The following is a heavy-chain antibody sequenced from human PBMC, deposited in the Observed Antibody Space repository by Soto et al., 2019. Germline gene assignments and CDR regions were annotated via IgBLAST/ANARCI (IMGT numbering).Heavy chain of an antibody. J-gene: IGHJ6*01. CDR1: GYSFTTYW. CDR3: ARLEKWYYNYYGLDV. Sequence: VGSLRISCQVSGYSFTTYWIIWVLQMPGKGLEWMGNIDGGDSSTNYSPSFRGHITISVDRSINTAHLQFSSLKAADTAVYYCARLEKWYYNYYGLDVWGQGTMVTVSS. D-gene: IGHD1-26*01. CDR2: IDGGDSST. V-gene: IGHV5-10-1*01.